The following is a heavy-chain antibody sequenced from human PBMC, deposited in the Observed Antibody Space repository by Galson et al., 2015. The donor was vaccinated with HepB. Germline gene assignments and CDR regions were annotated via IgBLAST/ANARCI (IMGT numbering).Heavy chain of an antibody. D-gene: IGHD3-10*01. J-gene: IGHJ4*02. CDR3: AKDSGLLWFGESFDY. CDR2: ISYDGSNK. CDR1: GFTFSSYG. Sequence: SLRLSCAASGFTFSSYGMHWVRQAPGKGLEWVAVISYDGSNKYYADSVKGRFTISRDNSKNTLYLQMNSLRAEDTAVYYCAKDSGLLWFGESFDYWGQGTLVTVSS. V-gene: IGHV3-30*18.